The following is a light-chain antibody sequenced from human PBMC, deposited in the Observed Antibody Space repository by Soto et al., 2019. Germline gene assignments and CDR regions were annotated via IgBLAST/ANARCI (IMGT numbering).Light chain of an antibody. J-gene: IGLJ2*01. CDR1: SSNIGSNT. CDR2: SNN. Sequence: QSVLTQPPSASGTPGQRVTISCSGSSSNIGSNTVNWYQQLPGTAPKLLIYSNNQRPSGVPDRFSGSKSGTSASLAISGLQSEDEADYYCAAGDDSLNGVVFGGETKLTVL. V-gene: IGLV1-44*01. CDR3: AAGDDSLNGVV.